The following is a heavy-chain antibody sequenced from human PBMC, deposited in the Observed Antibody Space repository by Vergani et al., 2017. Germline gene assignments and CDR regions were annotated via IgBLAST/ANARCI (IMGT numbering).Heavy chain of an antibody. CDR2: INHSGST. J-gene: IGHJ4*02. D-gene: IGHD3-10*01. V-gene: IGHV4-34*01. Sequence: QVQLQQWGAGLLKPSETLSLNCAVYGGSLSGYYWSWIRQPPGKGLEWIGEINHSGSTNYNPSLKSRVTISVDTSKNQFSLKLSSVTAADTAVYYCARMSRRSGYWGQGTLVTVSS. CDR3: ARMSRRSGY. CDR1: GGSLSGYY.